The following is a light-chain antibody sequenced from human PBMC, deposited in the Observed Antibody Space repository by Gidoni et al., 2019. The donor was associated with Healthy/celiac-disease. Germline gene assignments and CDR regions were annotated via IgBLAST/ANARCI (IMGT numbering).Light chain of an antibody. J-gene: IGKJ1*01. CDR3: QQYNSYSRT. Sequence: DIQMTQSPSTLSASVGDRVTNTCRASQSISSWLAWYQQKPGKAPKLLIYKASSLESGVPSRLSGSGSGTEFTLTISSLQPDDFATYYCQQYNSYSRTFGQXTKVESK. CDR1: QSISSW. CDR2: KAS. V-gene: IGKV1-5*03.